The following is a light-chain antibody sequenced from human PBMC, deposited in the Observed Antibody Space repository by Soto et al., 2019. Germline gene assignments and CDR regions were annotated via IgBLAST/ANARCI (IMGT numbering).Light chain of an antibody. V-gene: IGKV1D-12*01. J-gene: IGKJ5*01. CDR1: QHISSW. CDR2: AAS. Sequence: DIQMSQSPSSVSASVGDRVTITCRASQHISSWLAWYQQKPGKAPKLLYAASSLQSGVPSRFSGSGSGTDFTLTISSLQPEDFATYYCQQASRFPLTFGQGTRLEIK. CDR3: QQASRFPLT.